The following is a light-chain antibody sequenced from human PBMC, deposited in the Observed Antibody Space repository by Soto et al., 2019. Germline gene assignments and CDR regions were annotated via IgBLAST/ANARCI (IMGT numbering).Light chain of an antibody. CDR3: CSYAGSPYV. Sequence: QSALTQPRSVSGSPGQSVTISCTGTSSDVGGYNYVSWYQQHPGKAPKVMIYDVSKRPSGVPDRFSGSKSGNTASLTISGLQAEDEADYYCCSYAGSPYVFGTVTKLPVL. CDR2: DVS. J-gene: IGLJ1*01. CDR1: SSDVGGYNY. V-gene: IGLV2-11*01.